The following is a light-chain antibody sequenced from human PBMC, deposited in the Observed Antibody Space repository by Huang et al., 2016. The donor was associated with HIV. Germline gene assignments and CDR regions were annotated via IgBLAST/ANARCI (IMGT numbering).Light chain of an antibody. CDR2: DTS. Sequence: EVVLTQSPATLSLSPGERATLSCRASQTISSYLAWYQHKPGQPPRLLIYDTSKRATGLPARFRGSGSGTDFTLTISSLEHEDFAVYYCHQRAGWPLFGGGTKVEIK. J-gene: IGKJ4*02. V-gene: IGKV3-11*01. CDR3: HQRAGWPL. CDR1: QTISSY.